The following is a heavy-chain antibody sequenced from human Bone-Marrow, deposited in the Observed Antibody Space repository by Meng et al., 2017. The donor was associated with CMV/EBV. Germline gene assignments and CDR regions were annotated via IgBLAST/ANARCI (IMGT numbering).Heavy chain of an antibody. V-gene: IGHV3-21*04. Sequence: GESLKISCAASGFTFSSYAMSWVRQAPGKGLEWVSSISSSSSYIYYADSVKGRFTISRDNARNSLYLQMNSLRVEDTALYYCTKDKSLAVAGSGAGGMDVWGQGTTVTVSS. D-gene: IGHD6-19*01. J-gene: IGHJ6*02. CDR1: GFTFSSYA. CDR3: TKDKSLAVAGSGAGGMDV. CDR2: ISSSSSYI.